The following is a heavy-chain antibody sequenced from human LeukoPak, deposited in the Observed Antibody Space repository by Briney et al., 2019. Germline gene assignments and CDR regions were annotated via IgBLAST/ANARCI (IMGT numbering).Heavy chain of an antibody. Sequence: RSLRLSCAASGFTFSSYGMHWVRQAPGKGLVWVSRIKGDERSTNYADSVKGRFTISRDNAKNTVYLEMNSLRAEDTAVYYCVRGQLWSYYHDYWGQGTLVTVSS. D-gene: IGHD5-18*01. V-gene: IGHV3-74*01. CDR1: GFTFSSYG. CDR3: VRGQLWSYYHDY. J-gene: IGHJ4*02. CDR2: IKGDERST.